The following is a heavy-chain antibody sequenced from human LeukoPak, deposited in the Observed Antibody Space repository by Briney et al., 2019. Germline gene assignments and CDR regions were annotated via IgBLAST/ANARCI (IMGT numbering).Heavy chain of an antibody. CDR1: GFTVSSNY. Sequence: PGGSLRLSCAASGFTVSSNYMSWVRQAPGKGLEWVSVIYSGGSTYYADSVKGRFTISRDNSKNTLYLQMNSLRAEDTAVYYCARDTTNYGFDYWGQGTLATVSS. J-gene: IGHJ4*02. CDR2: IYSGGST. D-gene: IGHD3-10*01. CDR3: ARDTTNYGFDY. V-gene: IGHV3-53*01.